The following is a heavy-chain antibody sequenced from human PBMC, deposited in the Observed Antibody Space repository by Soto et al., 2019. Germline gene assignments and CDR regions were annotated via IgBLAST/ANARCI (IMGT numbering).Heavy chain of an antibody. CDR3: AGGRYGDY. Sequence: QIHLVQSGAEVKKPGASVKVSCKASGYGFTTYGITWVRQAPGQGLEWMAWISAHNGNTNYAQKLQGRVTVTRDTSTSTAYKELRSLRSNDTAVYYCAGGRYGDYWGQGALVTVSS. D-gene: IGHD1-1*01. J-gene: IGHJ4*02. V-gene: IGHV1-18*01. CDR2: ISAHNGNT. CDR1: GYGFTTYG.